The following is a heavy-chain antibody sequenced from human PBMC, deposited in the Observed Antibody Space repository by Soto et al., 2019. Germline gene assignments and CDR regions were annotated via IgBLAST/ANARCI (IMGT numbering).Heavy chain of an antibody. CDR2: ISYDGSNK. Sequence: PGGSLRLSCAASGFTFSSYGMHWVRQAPGKGLEWVAVISYDGSNKYYADPVKGRFTISRDNSKNTLYLQMNSLRAEDTAVYYCAKVSSYGSKEYYYYYYGMDVWGQGTTVTVSS. J-gene: IGHJ6*02. CDR1: GFTFSSYG. CDR3: AKVSSYGSKEYYYYYYGMDV. D-gene: IGHD5-18*01. V-gene: IGHV3-30*18.